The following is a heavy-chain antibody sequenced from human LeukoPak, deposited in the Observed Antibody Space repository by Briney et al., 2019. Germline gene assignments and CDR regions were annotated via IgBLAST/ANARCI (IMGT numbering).Heavy chain of an antibody. D-gene: IGHD6-19*01. J-gene: IGHJ1*01. CDR1: GFTFSGHW. V-gene: IGHV3-74*01. Sequence: GGSLRLSCAASGFTFSGHWMHWVRQAPGKGLVWVSRINSDGSSTTYADSVKGRFTTSRDNAKNTLYLQMNSLRADDTAVYYCARVPITLAGTKDAKYFQHWGQGTLVTVSS. CDR3: ARVPITLAGTKDAKYFQH. CDR2: INSDGSST.